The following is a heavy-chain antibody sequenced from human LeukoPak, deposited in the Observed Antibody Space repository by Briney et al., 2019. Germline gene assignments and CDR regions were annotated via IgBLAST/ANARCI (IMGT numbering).Heavy chain of an antibody. CDR1: GFTFSSYE. Sequence: PGGSLRLSCAASGFTFSSYEMNWVRQAPGKGLEWVSYISSSGSTIYYADSVKGRFTISRDNAKNSLYLQMNSLRAEDTAVYYCARVWGRDSGYSNWYFDLWGRGTLVTVSS. D-gene: IGHD3-22*01. CDR2: ISSSGSTI. V-gene: IGHV3-48*03. J-gene: IGHJ2*01. CDR3: ARVWGRDSGYSNWYFDL.